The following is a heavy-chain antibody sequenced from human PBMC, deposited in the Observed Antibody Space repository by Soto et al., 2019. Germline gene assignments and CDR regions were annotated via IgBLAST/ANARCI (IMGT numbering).Heavy chain of an antibody. D-gene: IGHD3-22*01. CDR1: GGSISSGGYY. CDR3: VRDRYYDSSGYYGHYYYYGMDV. V-gene: IGHV4-31*03. CDR2: IYYSGST. J-gene: IGHJ6*02. Sequence: SETLSLTCTVSGGSISSGGYYWSWIRQHPGKGLEWIGYIYYSGSTYYNPSLKSRVTISVDTSKNQFSLKLSSVTAADAAVYYCVRDRYYDSSGYYGHYYYYGMDVWGQGTTVSVSS.